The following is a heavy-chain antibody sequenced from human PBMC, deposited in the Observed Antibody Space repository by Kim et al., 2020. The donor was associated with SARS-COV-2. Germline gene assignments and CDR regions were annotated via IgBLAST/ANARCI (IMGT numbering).Heavy chain of an antibody. D-gene: IGHD3-10*01. V-gene: IGHV3-7*01. Sequence: GGSLRLSCAASGFTFSSYWMSWVRQAPGKGLEWVANIKQDGSEKYYVDSVKGRFTISRDNAKNSLYLQMNSLRAEDTAVYYCARASLLWFGELDYWGQGTLVTVSS. J-gene: IGHJ4*02. CDR2: IKQDGSEK. CDR1: GFTFSSYW. CDR3: ARASLLWFGELDY.